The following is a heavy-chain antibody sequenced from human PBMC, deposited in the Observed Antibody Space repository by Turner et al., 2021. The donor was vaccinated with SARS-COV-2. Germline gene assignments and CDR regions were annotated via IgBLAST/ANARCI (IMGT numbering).Heavy chain of an antibody. Sequence: EVQLLESGGGLVQPGGSLGLSCAASGFTFSSYAMSWVRQAPGKGLEWVSTISGSGGSTYYADSVKGRFTISRDNSKNTLYLQLNSLRAEDTAVYYCAKLFVYGASFDYWGQGTLVTVSS. J-gene: IGHJ4*02. V-gene: IGHV3-23*01. CDR2: ISGSGGST. CDR3: AKLFVYGASFDY. D-gene: IGHD3-10*02. CDR1: GFTFSSYA.